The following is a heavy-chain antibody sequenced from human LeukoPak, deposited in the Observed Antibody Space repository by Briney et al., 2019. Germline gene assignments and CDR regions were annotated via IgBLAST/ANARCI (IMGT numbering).Heavy chain of an antibody. CDR2: IYSGGST. CDR3: ASSRDGYFDY. V-gene: IGHV3-53*01. J-gene: IGHJ4*02. D-gene: IGHD5-24*01. CDR1: GFTVSSNY. Sequence: GGSLRLSCAASGFTVSSNYMTWVRQAPGKGLEWVSVIYSGGSTFYADSVKGRFTISRDNSKNTLYLQMNSLSAEDTAVYYCASSRDGYFDYWGQGTLVTVSS.